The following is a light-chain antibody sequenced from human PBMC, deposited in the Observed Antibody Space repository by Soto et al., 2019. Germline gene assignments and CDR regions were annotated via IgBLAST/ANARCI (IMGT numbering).Light chain of an antibody. J-gene: IGKJ5*01. CDR2: DAS. CDR1: QSVSNF. V-gene: IGKV3-11*01. Sequence: EIVLAQSAATLSLSPGERATLSCRASQSVSNFLAWYQQIPGQAPSLLIYDASNRATGIPARFSGSGSGTDFTLTISSLEPEDFAVYYCQQRSNWPPAITFGQGTRLEI. CDR3: QQRSNWPPAIT.